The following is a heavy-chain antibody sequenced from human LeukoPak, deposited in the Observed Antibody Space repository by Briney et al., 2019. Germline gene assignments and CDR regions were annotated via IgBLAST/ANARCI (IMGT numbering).Heavy chain of an antibody. CDR3: ARSPTVTNTFDY. J-gene: IGHJ4*02. Sequence: SETLSLTCSVSGGSISDYYWSWIRQPPGRGLEWIGYISYTGSTSYNPSLKSRVTISVDTPKSQFSLKLSSVTGADTAVYYCARSPTVTNTFDYWGQGTLVTVSS. CDR1: GGSISDYY. CDR2: ISYTGST. D-gene: IGHD4-17*01. V-gene: IGHV4-59*12.